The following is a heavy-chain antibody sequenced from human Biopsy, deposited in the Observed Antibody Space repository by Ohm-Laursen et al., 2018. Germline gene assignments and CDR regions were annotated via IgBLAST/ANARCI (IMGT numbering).Heavy chain of an antibody. D-gene: IGHD6-6*01. J-gene: IGHJ6*02. CDR2: ISASSSYI. CDR1: GVTLSGYA. V-gene: IGHV3-21*06. Sequence: SLRLSCAASGVTLSGYAMNWVRQAPGKGLEWVSSISASSSYIHYADSVKGRFTVSRDNAKNSLYLQMNSLRAADTAIYYCARDSSRRAREGGMDVWGQGTTVTVSS. CDR3: ARDSSRRAREGGMDV.